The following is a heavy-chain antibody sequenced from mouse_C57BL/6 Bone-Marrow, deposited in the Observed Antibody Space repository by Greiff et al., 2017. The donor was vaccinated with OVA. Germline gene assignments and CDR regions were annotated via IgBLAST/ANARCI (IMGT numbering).Heavy chain of an antibody. CDR2: IDPGDGET. CDR1: GFNIKDYY. J-gene: IGHJ2*01. Sequence: VQLQQSGAELVKPGASVKLSCTASGFNIKDYYMHWVKQRPEQGLEWIGRIDPGDGETRYAQKFQGKDTITADTSSNTAYLQLSSLTSEDTAVYYCARAGGFDYWGQGTTLTVSS. V-gene: IGHV14-2*01. CDR3: ARAGGFDY.